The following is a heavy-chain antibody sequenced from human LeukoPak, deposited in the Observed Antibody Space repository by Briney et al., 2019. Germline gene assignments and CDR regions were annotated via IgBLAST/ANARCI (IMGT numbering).Heavy chain of an antibody. CDR2: ISSSGSTI. Sequence: GGSLRLSCAASGFTFSDYYMSWIRLAPGKGLEWVSYISSSGSTIYYADSVKGRFTISRDNAKNSLYLQMNSLRAEDTAVYYCARLAQKPVYSILDYYYMDVWGKGTTVTVSS. CDR1: GFTFSDYY. CDR3: ARLAQKPVYSILDYYYMDV. J-gene: IGHJ6*03. D-gene: IGHD6-13*01. V-gene: IGHV3-11*04.